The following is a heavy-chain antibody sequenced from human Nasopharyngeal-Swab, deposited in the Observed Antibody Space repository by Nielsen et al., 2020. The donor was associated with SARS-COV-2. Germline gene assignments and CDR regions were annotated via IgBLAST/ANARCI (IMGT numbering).Heavy chain of an antibody. V-gene: IGHV3-7*01. CDR3: ARQTSNPYYYYYYMDV. D-gene: IGHD4-11*01. Sequence: GPLRLCCAASGFTFSGSWMSWVRQAPGKGLEWVANIKQDGSEKYYVDSVKGRFTISRDNAKNSLYLQMNSLRAEDTAVYYCARQTSNPYYYYYYMDVWGKGTTVTVSS. J-gene: IGHJ6*03. CDR2: IKQDGSEK. CDR1: GFTFSGSW.